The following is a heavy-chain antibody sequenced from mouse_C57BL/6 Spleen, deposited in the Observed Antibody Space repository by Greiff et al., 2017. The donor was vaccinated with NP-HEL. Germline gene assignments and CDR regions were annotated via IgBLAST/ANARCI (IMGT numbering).Heavy chain of an antibody. CDR3: ARVNTTVAYFDY. V-gene: IGHV1-80*01. CDR1: GYAFSSYW. CDR2: IYPGDGDT. J-gene: IGHJ2*01. Sequence: QVQLQQSGAELVKPGASVKISCKASGYAFSSYWMNWVKQRPGKGLEWIGQIYPGDGDTNYNGKFKGKATLTADKSSSTAYMQLSSLTSEDSAVYFCARVNTTVAYFDYWGQGTTLTVSS. D-gene: IGHD1-1*01.